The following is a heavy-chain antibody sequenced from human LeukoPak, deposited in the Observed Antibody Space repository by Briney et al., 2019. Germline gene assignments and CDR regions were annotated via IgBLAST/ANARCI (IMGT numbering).Heavy chain of an antibody. CDR2: ISWDGGST. CDR1: GFTFDDYA. V-gene: IGHV3-43D*03. J-gene: IGHJ5*02. Sequence: PGGSLRLSCAASGFTFDDYAMHWVRQAPGKGLEWVSLISWDGGSTYYADSVKGRFTISRDNSKNSLYLQMNSLRAEDTALYYCAKPQVSGSWSGIGFDPWGQGTLVTVSS. CDR3: AKPQVSGSWSGIGFDP. D-gene: IGHD1-26*01.